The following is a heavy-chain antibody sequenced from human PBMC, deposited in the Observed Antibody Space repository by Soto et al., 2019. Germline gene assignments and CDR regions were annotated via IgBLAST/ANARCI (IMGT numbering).Heavy chain of an antibody. CDR3: TKALYCSRTRCYSGGDTFHI. V-gene: IGHV3-23*01. Sequence: PGGSLRLSCTASGFNFRNYAMSWVRQAPGKGLEWVSIISSNGESTYHTGATYYAYSVRGRFTLSRDNSNNTLSLQINSLRAEDTAVYFCTKALYCSRTRCYSGGDTFHIWGQGRMFAVSS. CDR1: GFNFRNYA. J-gene: IGHJ3*02. D-gene: IGHD2-2*01. CDR2: ISSNGESTYHTGAT.